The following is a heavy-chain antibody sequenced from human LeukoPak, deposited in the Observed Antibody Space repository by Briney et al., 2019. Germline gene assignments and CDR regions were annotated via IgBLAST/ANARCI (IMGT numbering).Heavy chain of an antibody. J-gene: IGHJ4*02. CDR3: ARLRITMVRGVIITFYSDY. V-gene: IGHV3-7*01. Sequence: GGSLRLSCAASGFTFSSYWMSWVRQAPGKGLEWVANIKQDGSEKYYVDSVKGRFTITRDTAKNSLYLEMNSLRAEDTAVYYCARLRITMVRGVIITFYSDYWGQGTLVTVSS. CDR1: GFTFSSYW. D-gene: IGHD3-10*01. CDR2: IKQDGSEK.